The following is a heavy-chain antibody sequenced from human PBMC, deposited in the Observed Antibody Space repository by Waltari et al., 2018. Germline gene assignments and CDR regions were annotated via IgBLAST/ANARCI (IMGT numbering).Heavy chain of an antibody. CDR1: GYTFTSFD. J-gene: IGHJ4*02. D-gene: IGHD3-22*01. Sequence: QVQLVQSGAEVKKPGASVKVSCKASGYTFTSFDINWVRQATGQGHEWMGWMNPNSGYTGYAQKFQGRVTITRNTSISTAYMELSTLRSEDTAVYYCARGNGYDNSGYSAYGPYPDYWGQGTLVTVSS. CDR3: ARGNGYDNSGYSAYGPYPDY. V-gene: IGHV1-8*01. CDR2: MNPNSGYT.